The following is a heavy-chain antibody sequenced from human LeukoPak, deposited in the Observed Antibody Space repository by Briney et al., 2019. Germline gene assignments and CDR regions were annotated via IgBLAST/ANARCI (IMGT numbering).Heavy chain of an antibody. CDR2: INPNSGGT. D-gene: IGHD5-18*01. V-gene: IGHV1-2*02. J-gene: IGHJ4*02. CDR3: ATDRLGYSYGYGDY. CDR1: GYTFTSYY. Sequence: ASVKVSCKASGYTFTSYYMHWVRQAPGQGLEWMGWINPNSGGTNYAQNFQGRVTMTRDTSISTAYMELSRLRSDDTAVYYCATDRLGYSYGYGDYWGQGTLVTVSS.